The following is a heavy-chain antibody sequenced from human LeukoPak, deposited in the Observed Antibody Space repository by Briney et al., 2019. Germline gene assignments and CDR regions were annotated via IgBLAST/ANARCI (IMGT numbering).Heavy chain of an antibody. J-gene: IGHJ4*02. V-gene: IGHV3-74*01. CDR2: INTDGSST. CDR3: AKDGYLTGYYTFDY. D-gene: IGHD3-9*01. CDR1: GFTFSSYW. Sequence: PGGSLRLSCAASGFTFSSYWMHWVRQAPGKGLVWVSRINTDGSSTNYADSVKGRFTISRDNAKNTLYLQMNSLRAEDTAVYYCAKDGYLTGYYTFDYWGQGTLVTVSS.